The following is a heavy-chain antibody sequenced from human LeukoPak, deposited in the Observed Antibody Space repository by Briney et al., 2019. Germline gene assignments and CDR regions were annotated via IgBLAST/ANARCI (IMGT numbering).Heavy chain of an antibody. CDR2: IYYSGST. J-gene: IGHJ4*02. CDR1: GGSISSYY. CDR3: ARGGGSPSYYDGSGYYYY. Sequence: RSETLSLTCTVSGGSISSYYWSWIRQPPGKGLERGGYIYYSGSTNYNPSLKSRVTISVDTSKNQFSLKLSSVTAADTAVYYCARGGGSPSYYDGSGYYYYWGQGTLVTVSS. V-gene: IGHV4-59*01. D-gene: IGHD3-22*01.